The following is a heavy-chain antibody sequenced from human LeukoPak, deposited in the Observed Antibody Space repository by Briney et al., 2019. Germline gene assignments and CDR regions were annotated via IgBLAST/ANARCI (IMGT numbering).Heavy chain of an antibody. V-gene: IGHV3-23*01. Sequence: PGGSLRLSCAASGFTFSSYAMSWVRQAPGKGLAWASAISSSGDVTKYADSAKSRFTISRDNSKNTVYLQMNSLRAEDTAVYYCTKGGVYSGYAFDPWGQGTLVTVSS. CDR2: ISSSGDVT. D-gene: IGHD5-12*01. CDR3: TKGGVYSGYAFDP. J-gene: IGHJ5*02. CDR1: GFTFSSYA.